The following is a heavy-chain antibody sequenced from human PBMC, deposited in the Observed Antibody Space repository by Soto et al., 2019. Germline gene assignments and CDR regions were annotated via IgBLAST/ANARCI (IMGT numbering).Heavy chain of an antibody. CDR1: GDSITNSNW. CDR2: IYHSGAT. D-gene: IGHD1-1*01. Sequence: QVQLQESGPGLVKPSGTLSLTCAVSGDSITNSNWWSWVRQAPGKGLEWIGEIYHSGATTYNPSLKSRATLSVDPSNNHFSLKLTSVTAADTAGYFCARDLGTGTDYWGQGTLVTVAS. V-gene: IGHV4-4*02. J-gene: IGHJ4*02. CDR3: ARDLGTGTDY.